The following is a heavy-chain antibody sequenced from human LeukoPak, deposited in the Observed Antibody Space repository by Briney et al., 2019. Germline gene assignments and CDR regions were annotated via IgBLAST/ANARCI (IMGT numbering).Heavy chain of an antibody. J-gene: IGHJ6*02. CDR3: ARDAWNYYDTPRGGMDV. D-gene: IGHD3-22*01. CDR1: GGTFSSYA. V-gene: IGHV1-69*13. Sequence: ASVKVSCKASGGTFSSYAISWVRQAPGQGLEWMGGIIPIFGTANYAQKFQGRVTITADESTSTAYMELSSLRSEDTAVYYCARDAWNYYDTPRGGMDVWGQGTTVTVSS. CDR2: IIPIFGTA.